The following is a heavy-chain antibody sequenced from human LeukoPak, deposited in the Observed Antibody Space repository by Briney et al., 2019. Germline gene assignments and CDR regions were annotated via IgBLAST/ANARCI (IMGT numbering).Heavy chain of an antibody. CDR1: GFTFSAYE. CDR3: ARDTLEYSNSPDALDI. Sequence: GGSLRLSCAASGFTFSAYEMNWVRQAPGKGLEWVSYIGSSGSTVYYADSVKGRFTISRDNAKNSLYMQMESLRDEDTAIYYCARDTLEYSNSPDALDIWGQGTMVAVSS. CDR2: IGSSGSTV. J-gene: IGHJ3*02. V-gene: IGHV3-48*03. D-gene: IGHD4-23*01.